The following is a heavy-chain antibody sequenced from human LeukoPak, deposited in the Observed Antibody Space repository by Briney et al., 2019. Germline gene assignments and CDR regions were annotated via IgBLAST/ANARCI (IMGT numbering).Heavy chain of an antibody. D-gene: IGHD3-22*01. V-gene: IGHV4-39*07. Sequence: SETLSLTCTVSGGSISSSSYYWGWIRQPPGKGLEWIGSIYYSGSTYYNPSLKSRVTISVDTSKNQFSLKLSSVTAADTAVYYCARVFDSSGYYYNGAFDIWGQGTMVTVSS. CDR2: IYYSGST. CDR1: GGSISSSSYY. CDR3: ARVFDSSGYYYNGAFDI. J-gene: IGHJ3*02.